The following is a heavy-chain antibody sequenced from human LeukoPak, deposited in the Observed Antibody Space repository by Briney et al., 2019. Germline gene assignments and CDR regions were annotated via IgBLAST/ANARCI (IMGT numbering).Heavy chain of an antibody. CDR2: IYTSGST. D-gene: IGHD3-22*01. CDR3: AREYYHDSSGSPGVDY. V-gene: IGHV4-61*02. Sequence: SQTLSLTCTVSGGSISSGSYYWNWIRQPAGKGLEWIGRIYTSGSTNYNPSLKSRVTISVDTSKNQFSLKLSSVTAADTAVYYCAREYYHDSSGSPGVDYWGQGTLVTVSS. J-gene: IGHJ4*02. CDR1: GGSISSGSYY.